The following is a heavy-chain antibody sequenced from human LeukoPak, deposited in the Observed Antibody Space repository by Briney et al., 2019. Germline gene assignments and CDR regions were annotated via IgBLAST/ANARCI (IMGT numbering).Heavy chain of an antibody. D-gene: IGHD1-26*01. V-gene: IGHV3-7*03. J-gene: IGHJ5*02. CDR1: GFSFNIYW. CDR2: INHDGSEK. CDR3: TRDSGTYNWLDP. Sequence: GGSLRLSCAASGFSFNIYWMSWVRQAPGKGLEWVANINHDGSEKYYVDSVKGRFTISRDNAENSLYLQMNSLRAEDTAVYYCTRDSGTYNWLDPWGQGTLVTVSS.